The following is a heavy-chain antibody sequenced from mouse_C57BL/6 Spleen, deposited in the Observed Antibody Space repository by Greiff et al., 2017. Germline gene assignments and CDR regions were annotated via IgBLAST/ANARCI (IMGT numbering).Heavy chain of an antibody. CDR3: ARKGYSSNFCYFEV. J-gene: IGHJ1*03. Sequence: EVQLVESGGGLVKPGASLKLSCAASGFTFSDYGMHWVRQAPEKGLEWVAYISTGSSTNYYADTVKGRFTISRDNAKNTLFLQMTSLTSEDTAMYYCARKGYSSNFCYFEVWGTGTTVTVSS. D-gene: IGHD2-5*01. V-gene: IGHV5-17*01. CDR2: ISTGSSTN. CDR1: GFTFSDYG.